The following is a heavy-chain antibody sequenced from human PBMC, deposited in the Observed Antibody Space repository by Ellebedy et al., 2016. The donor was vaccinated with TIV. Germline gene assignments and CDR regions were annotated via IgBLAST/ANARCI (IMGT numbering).Heavy chain of an antibody. D-gene: IGHD6-13*01. CDR2: IYPGDSDT. CDR1: GYSFTSYW. Sequence: GESLKISXKGSGYSFTSYWIGWVRQMPGKGLEWMGIIYPGDSDTRYSPSFQGQVTISADKSISTAYLQWSSLKASDTAMYYCARPHNHYDPIAAAYFDYWGQGTLVTVSS. J-gene: IGHJ4*02. CDR3: ARPHNHYDPIAAAYFDY. V-gene: IGHV5-51*01.